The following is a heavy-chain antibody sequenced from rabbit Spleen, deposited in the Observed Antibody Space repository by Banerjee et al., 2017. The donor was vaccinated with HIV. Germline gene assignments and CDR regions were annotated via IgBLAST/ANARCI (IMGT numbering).Heavy chain of an antibody. Sequence: QEQLEESGGDLVKPEGSLTLTCTASGFSFSSSYWICWVRQAPGKGLEWIACIYAGSSGTTYDASWAKGRFTISKTSSTTVTLQMTSLTAADTATYFCARDSTSNSGSYAFNLWGPGTLVTVS. CDR2: IYAGSSGTT. D-gene: IGHD1-1*01. J-gene: IGHJ4*01. CDR1: GFSFSSSYW. V-gene: IGHV1S45*01. CDR3: ARDSTSNSGSYAFNL.